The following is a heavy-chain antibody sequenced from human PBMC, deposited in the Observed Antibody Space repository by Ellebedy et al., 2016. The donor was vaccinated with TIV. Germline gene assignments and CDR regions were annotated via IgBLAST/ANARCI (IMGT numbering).Heavy chain of an antibody. V-gene: IGHV5-51*01. CDR1: GYSFTSYW. D-gene: IGHD5-12*01. CDR3: ARQVTISGYGDYYGMDV. Sequence: GESLKISXKGSGYSFTSYWIGWVRQMPGKGLEWMGIIYPGDSDTRYSPSFQGQVTISADKSISTAYLQWSSLKASDTAMYYCARQVTISGYGDYYGMDVWGQGTTVTVSS. J-gene: IGHJ6*02. CDR2: IYPGDSDT.